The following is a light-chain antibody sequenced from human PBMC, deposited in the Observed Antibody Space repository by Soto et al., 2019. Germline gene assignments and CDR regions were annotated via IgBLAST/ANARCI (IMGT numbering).Light chain of an antibody. CDR3: QQYFSSP. Sequence: VLTQSPGTLSLSPGDRATLSCRASQNLIATYLSWYQQRPGLAPRPLIFGVSNRAPGIPDRFSGSGSGTDFTLTISRLEPEDFAVFYCQQYFSSPFGQGTRV. V-gene: IGKV3-20*01. CDR2: GVS. CDR1: QNLIATY. J-gene: IGKJ2*01.